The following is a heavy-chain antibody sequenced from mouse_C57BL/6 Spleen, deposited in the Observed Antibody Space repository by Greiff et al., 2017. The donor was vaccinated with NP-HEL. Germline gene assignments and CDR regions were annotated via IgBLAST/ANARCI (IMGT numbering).Heavy chain of an antibody. CDR2: IRNKANGYTT. J-gene: IGHJ2*01. CDR1: GFTFTDYY. CDR3: ARYMSWSFDY. V-gene: IGHV7-3*01. Sequence: DVQLVESGGGLVQPGGSLSLSCAASGFTFTDYYMSWVRQPPGKALEWLGFIRNKANGYTTEYSASVKGRFTISRDNSQSILYLQMNALRAEDSATYYCARYMSWSFDYWGQGTTLTVSS.